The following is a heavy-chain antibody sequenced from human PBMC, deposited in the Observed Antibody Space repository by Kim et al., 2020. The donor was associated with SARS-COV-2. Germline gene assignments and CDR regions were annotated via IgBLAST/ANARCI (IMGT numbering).Heavy chain of an antibody. CDR1: GFPFFSSN. D-gene: IGHD1-1*01. J-gene: IGHJ4*02. V-gene: IGHV3-48*02. CDR2: ISDGGTTT. Sequence: GGSLRLSCAASGFPFFSSNMNWVRQAPGKGLEWVAFISDGGTTTYYADSVKGRFTISRDDARKSLYLQMNSLKDEDTGVYYCARISYLDVRYWGQGTPVTVSS. CDR3: ARISYLDVRY.